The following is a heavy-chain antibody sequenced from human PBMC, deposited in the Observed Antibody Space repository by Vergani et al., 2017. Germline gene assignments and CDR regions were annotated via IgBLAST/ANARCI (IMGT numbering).Heavy chain of an antibody. CDR1: GASINNDFYY. V-gene: IGHV4-61*02. J-gene: IGHJ3*01. CDR3: ARDNKQLRPRAFDL. Sequence: QVQLQESGPGLVKPSQTLSLTCTVSGASINNDFYYWHWIRQPAGTGLEWIGRIYVSGITDYNSSLQSRVSMSVETSKNQFSLTLTSVTAADTAVYYCARDNKQLRPRAFDLWVQGTMVTVSS. CDR2: IYVSGIT. D-gene: IGHD4-23*01.